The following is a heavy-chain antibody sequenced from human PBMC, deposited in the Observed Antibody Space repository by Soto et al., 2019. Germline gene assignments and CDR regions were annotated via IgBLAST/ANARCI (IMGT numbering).Heavy chain of an antibody. V-gene: IGHV1-18*01. CDR2: ISAYNGNT. CDR1: GYTFTSYG. CDR3: ARSYSSGWYGQHNWFDP. D-gene: IGHD6-19*01. Sequence: ASVKFSCKASGYTFTSYGISWVRQAPGQGLEWMGWISAYNGNTNYAQKLQGRVTMTTDTSTSTAYMELRSLRSDDTAVYYCARSYSSGWYGQHNWFDPWGQGTLVTVSS. J-gene: IGHJ5*02.